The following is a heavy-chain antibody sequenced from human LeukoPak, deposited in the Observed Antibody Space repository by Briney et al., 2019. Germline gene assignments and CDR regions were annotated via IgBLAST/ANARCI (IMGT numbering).Heavy chain of an antibody. V-gene: IGHV1-2*06. Sequence: ASVKVSCKASGYTFTGYYMHWVRQAPGQGVEWMGRINPNSGGTNYAQKFQGRVTMTRDTSISTAYMELSRLRSDDTAVYYCARVQPYYYDSSGYLRGTFDYWGQGTLVTVSS. CDR2: INPNSGGT. J-gene: IGHJ4*02. D-gene: IGHD3-22*01. CDR1: GYTFTGYY. CDR3: ARVQPYYYDSSGYLRGTFDY.